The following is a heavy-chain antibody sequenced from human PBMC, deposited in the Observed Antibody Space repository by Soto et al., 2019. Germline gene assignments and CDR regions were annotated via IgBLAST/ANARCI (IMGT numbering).Heavy chain of an antibody. Sequence: GGSLRLSCAASGFNFNTYAMSWVRQAPGKGLEWVSGISGGGGSIHYVDSVKGRFTISRDNSKNTLYLQMNSLRGEDTAVYYCAKGKSSNYVSHAFDVWGQGTMVTVSS. J-gene: IGHJ3*01. V-gene: IGHV3-23*01. D-gene: IGHD3-10*02. CDR2: ISGGGGSI. CDR3: AKGKSSNYVSHAFDV. CDR1: GFNFNTYA.